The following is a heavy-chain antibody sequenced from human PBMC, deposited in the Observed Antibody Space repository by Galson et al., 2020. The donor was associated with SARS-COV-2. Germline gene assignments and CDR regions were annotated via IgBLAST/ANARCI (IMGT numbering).Heavy chain of an antibody. CDR3: AKDLSRSGYNLDL. V-gene: IGHV3-23*01. D-gene: IGHD6-19*01. J-gene: IGHJ5*02. Sequence: GGSLRLSCVASGFIFSRYDMAWVRQSPGKGLEWVATISGSGYTTYFSDSAKGRFTISRDNSQSTVYLQVNSLSPDDTALYYCAKDLSRSGYNLDLWGQGTLVTVSS. CDR1: GFIFSRYD. CDR2: ISGSGYTT.